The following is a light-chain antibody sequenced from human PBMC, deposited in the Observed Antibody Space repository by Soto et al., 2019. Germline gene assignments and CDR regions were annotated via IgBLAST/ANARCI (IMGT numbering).Light chain of an antibody. CDR1: QTISWY. CDR2: DAS. CDR3: QQYNSYSTWT. J-gene: IGKJ1*01. V-gene: IGKV1-5*01. Sequence: DIQMTQSPSTLSASVGDRVTITCRASQTISWYLAWYQQKAGQAPKVLIFDASTLESGVPSRFSGSGSGTEFTLTISSLQPDDFATYYGQQYNSYSTWTFGQGTKVE.